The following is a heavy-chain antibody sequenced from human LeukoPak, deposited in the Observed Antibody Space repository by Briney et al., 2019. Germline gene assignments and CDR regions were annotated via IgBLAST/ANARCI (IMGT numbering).Heavy chain of an antibody. CDR3: ARGAAGTEGYFQH. CDR1: GGSISSGGYS. J-gene: IGHJ1*01. V-gene: IGHV4-30-2*01. D-gene: IGHD6-13*01. CDR2: IYHSGST. Sequence: PSETLSLTCAVSGGSISSGGYSWSWIRQPPGKGLEWIGYIYHSGSTYYNPSLKSRVTISVDRSKNQFSLKLSSVTAADTAVYYCARGAAGTEGYFQHWGQGTLVTVSS.